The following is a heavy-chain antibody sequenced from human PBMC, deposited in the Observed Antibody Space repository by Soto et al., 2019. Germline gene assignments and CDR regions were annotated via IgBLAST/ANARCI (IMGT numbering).Heavy chain of an antibody. V-gene: IGHV1-2*04. CDR3: ARAPLRYFDWYGMDV. D-gene: IGHD3-9*01. CDR2: INPNSGGT. Sequence: ASVKVSCKASGYTFTVYYMHWVRQAPGQGLEWMGWINPNSGGTNYAQKFQGWVTMTRDTSISTAYMELSRLRSEDTAVYYCARAPLRYFDWYGMDVWGQGTTVTVSS. J-gene: IGHJ6*02. CDR1: GYTFTVYY.